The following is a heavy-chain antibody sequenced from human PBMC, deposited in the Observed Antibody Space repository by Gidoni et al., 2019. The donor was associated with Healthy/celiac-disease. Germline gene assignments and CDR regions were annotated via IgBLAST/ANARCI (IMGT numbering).Heavy chain of an antibody. V-gene: IGHV4-34*01. Sequence: QVQLQQWGAGLLKPSETLSLICAVYGGSFSGHYWSWIRQSPGKGLEWIGEINHSGSTNYHPSLKSRVTMSVDTSKNQFSLKLNSVTAADTAVYYCARGETSYYGSGSYLSPFDSWGQGTLVTVSS. D-gene: IGHD3-10*01. CDR1: GGSFSGHY. CDR3: ARGETSYYGSGSYLSPFDS. CDR2: INHSGST. J-gene: IGHJ4*02.